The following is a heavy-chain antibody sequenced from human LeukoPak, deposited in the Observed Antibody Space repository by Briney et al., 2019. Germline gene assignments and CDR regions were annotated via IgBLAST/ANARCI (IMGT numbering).Heavy chain of an antibody. D-gene: IGHD3-3*01. Sequence: ASVKVSCKASGYTFTDYHLHWVRQAPGQGLEWMGWIYPNSGGTNYAQKIQGRVTMTRDTSINTAYMELSGLRSDDTAVYYCARDIRPRVESFDYWGQGTLVAVSS. J-gene: IGHJ4*02. V-gene: IGHV1-2*02. CDR3: ARDIRPRVESFDY. CDR2: IYPNSGGT. CDR1: GYTFTDYH.